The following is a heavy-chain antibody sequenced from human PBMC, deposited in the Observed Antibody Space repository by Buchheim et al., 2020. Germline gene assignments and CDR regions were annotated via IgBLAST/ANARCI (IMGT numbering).Heavy chain of an antibody. CDR3: ARARYEYGDYYFDY. Sequence: QVQLLQSGAEMKKPGASVKVSCKASGYTFTNYFMHWVRQAPGQGLEWMGIINPSDGSTSYAQKFRGRVTVTRDTSTSTVYMELSSLRSEDTAVYYCARARYEYGDYYFDYWGQGTL. V-gene: IGHV1-46*01. CDR2: INPSDGST. D-gene: IGHD4-17*01. CDR1: GYTFTNYF. J-gene: IGHJ4*02.